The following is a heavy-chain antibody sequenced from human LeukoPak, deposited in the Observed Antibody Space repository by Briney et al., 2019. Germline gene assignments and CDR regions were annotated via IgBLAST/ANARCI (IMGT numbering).Heavy chain of an antibody. CDR1: GSTFSSYG. CDR2: IRYDGSNK. J-gene: IGHJ5*02. Sequence: PGGSLRLSCAASGSTFSSYGMHWVRQAPGKGLEWVAFIRYDGSNKYCADSVKGRFTISRDNSKNTLYLQMNSLRAEDTAVYYCAKDLVILMVYAKNWFDPWGQGTLVTVSS. CDR3: AKDLVILMVYAKNWFDP. V-gene: IGHV3-30*02. D-gene: IGHD2-8*01.